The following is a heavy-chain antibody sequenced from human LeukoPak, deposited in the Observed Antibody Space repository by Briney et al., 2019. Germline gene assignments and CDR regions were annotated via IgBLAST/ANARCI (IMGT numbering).Heavy chain of an antibody. CDR1: GGSFSGYY. Sequence: SETLSLTCAVYGGSFSGYYWSWSRQPPGKGLEWIGEINHSGSTNYNPSLKSRVTISVDTSKNQFSLKLSSVTAADTAVYYCARDRYCSGDSCTHDAFDIWGQGTMVTVSS. V-gene: IGHV4-34*01. CDR3: ARDRYCSGDSCTHDAFDI. D-gene: IGHD2-15*01. CDR2: INHSGST. J-gene: IGHJ3*02.